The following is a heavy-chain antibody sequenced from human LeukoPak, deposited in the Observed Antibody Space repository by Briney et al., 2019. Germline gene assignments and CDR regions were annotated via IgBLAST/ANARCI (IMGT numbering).Heavy chain of an antibody. Sequence: GGSLRLPCTASGFTFGDYAMSWFRQAPGKGLEWVAFIRSKTYGGTTEYAASVKGRFTISRDDSKSIAYLQMNSLKTEDTAVYYCTRTESGTYKGGFDYWGQGTLVTVSS. CDR3: TRTESGTYKGGFDY. J-gene: IGHJ4*02. CDR2: IRSKTYGGTT. V-gene: IGHV3-49*03. CDR1: GFTFGDYA. D-gene: IGHD1-26*01.